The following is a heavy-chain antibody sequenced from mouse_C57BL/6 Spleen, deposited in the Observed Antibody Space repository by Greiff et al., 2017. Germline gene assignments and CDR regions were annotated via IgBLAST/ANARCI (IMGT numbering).Heavy chain of an antibody. CDR2: ISPNNGGT. D-gene: IGHD1-1*01. CDR3: ATPRGSSPFYWYFDV. CDR1: GYTFTDYN. J-gene: IGHJ1*03. Sequence: EVKLMESGPELVKPGASVKIPCKASGYTFTDYNMDWVKQSHGKSLEWIGDISPNNGGTIYNQKFKGKATLTADKSSSTAYMELRSLTSEDTAVYYCATPRGSSPFYWYFDVWGTGTTVTVSS. V-gene: IGHV1-18*01.